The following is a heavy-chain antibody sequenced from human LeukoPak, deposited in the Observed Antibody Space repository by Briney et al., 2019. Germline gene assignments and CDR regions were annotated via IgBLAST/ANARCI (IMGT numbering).Heavy chain of an antibody. J-gene: IGHJ4*02. Sequence: QPGGSLRLSCAASGFTFSSHGMRWVRQAPGKGLVWVSRINGDGSNTTYADSVKGRFTISIDNVNNPLHLHMNFLRVDDTAMYYCESDAAGHADHWGQGSLVTVSS. CDR3: ESDAAGHADH. V-gene: IGHV3-74*01. CDR2: INGDGSNT. D-gene: IGHD6-13*01. CDR1: GFTFSSHG.